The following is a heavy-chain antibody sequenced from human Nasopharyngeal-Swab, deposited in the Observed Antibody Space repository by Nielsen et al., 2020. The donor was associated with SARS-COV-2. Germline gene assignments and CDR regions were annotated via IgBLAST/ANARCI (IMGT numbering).Heavy chain of an antibody. D-gene: IGHD2-2*01. Sequence: SETLSLTCTVSNGSINSYYWSWIRQPPGKGLEWIGYIFYTGNTNYNPSLESRVTMSIDTSKNQFSLKLSSVTAADTAVYYCARDRGDLRKYHFDSWGQGTQIAVSS. CDR1: NGSINSYY. CDR2: IFYTGNT. V-gene: IGHV4-59*13. J-gene: IGHJ4*02. CDR3: ARDRGDLRKYHFDS.